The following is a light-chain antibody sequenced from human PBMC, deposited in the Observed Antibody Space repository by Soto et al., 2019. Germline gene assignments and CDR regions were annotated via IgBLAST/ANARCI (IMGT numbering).Light chain of an antibody. V-gene: IGKV3D-15*02. CDR3: QQYRTYPLT. Sequence: IVLMQSPDTLSSSPGDRATLSCRASQSISSRNLAWYQQKPGQGPRLLIYDVSTRATGIPARFSGSGSGTEFTLTISSLQPEDFATYYCQQYRTYPLTFGGGTKVDIK. J-gene: IGKJ4*01. CDR1: QSISSRN. CDR2: DVS.